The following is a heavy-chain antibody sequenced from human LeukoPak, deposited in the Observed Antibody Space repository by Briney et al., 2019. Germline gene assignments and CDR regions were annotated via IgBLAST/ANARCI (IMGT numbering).Heavy chain of an antibody. D-gene: IGHD3-10*01. J-gene: IGHJ5*02. CDR2: ISAYNGNT. V-gene: IGHV1-18*01. CDR1: GYTFTSYG. Sequence: ASVKVSCKASGYTFTSYGISWVRQAPGQGLEWMGWISAYNGNTNYAQKLQGRVTMTTDTSTSTAYMELRSLRSDDTAVYYCARVELLWFGELLLARRFDPWGQGTLVTVSS. CDR3: ARVELLWFGELLLARRFDP.